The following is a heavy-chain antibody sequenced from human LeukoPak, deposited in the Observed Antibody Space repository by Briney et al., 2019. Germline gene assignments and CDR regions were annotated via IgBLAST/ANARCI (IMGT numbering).Heavy chain of an antibody. CDR1: GFTFTSYS. CDR2: ISSSISSI. D-gene: IGHD5-24*01. V-gene: IGHV3-48*01. Sequence: GGSLRLSCAASGFTFTSYSMNWVRQAPGKGLEWVSYISSSISSIYYADSVKGRFTISRDNAKNSLYLQMNSLRAEDTAVYYCAKGLKWLQFYYFDYWGQGTLVTVSS. J-gene: IGHJ4*02. CDR3: AKGLKWLQFYYFDY.